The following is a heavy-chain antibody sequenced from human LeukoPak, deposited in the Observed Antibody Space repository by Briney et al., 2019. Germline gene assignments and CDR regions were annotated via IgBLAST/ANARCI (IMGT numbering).Heavy chain of an antibody. D-gene: IGHD3-10*01. Sequence: GGSLRLSCTASGFTFGDYAMSWVRQAPGKGLEWVGFIRSKAYGGTTEYAASVKGRFTISRDDSKSIAYLQMNSLKTEDTAVYYCTRPSLKHYGSGNPPNHWGQGTLVTVSS. CDR1: GFTFGDYA. CDR3: TRPSLKHYGSGNPPNH. J-gene: IGHJ4*02. CDR2: IRSKAYGGTT. V-gene: IGHV3-49*04.